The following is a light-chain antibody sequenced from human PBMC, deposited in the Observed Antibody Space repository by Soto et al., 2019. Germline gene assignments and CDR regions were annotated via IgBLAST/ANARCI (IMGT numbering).Light chain of an antibody. CDR1: TGAVTSGHY. J-gene: IGLJ3*02. Sequence: QAVVTQEPSLTVSPGGTVTLTGGSSTGAVTSGHYPYWFQQKPGQAPRTLIYDTTRKHSYTPARFSGSLLGGKAALTLSGAQPEDEAEYYCLLSYSGPRVFGGGTKVTVL. V-gene: IGLV7-46*01. CDR3: LLSYSGPRV. CDR2: DTT.